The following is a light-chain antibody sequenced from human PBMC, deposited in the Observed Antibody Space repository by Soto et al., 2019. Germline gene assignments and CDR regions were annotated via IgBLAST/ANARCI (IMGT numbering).Light chain of an antibody. V-gene: IGLV1-40*01. CDR1: SSNIGAGYD. CDR2: DNS. Sequence: QSVLTQPPSVSGAPGQRVTISCTGSSSNIGAGYDVHWYQQLPGTAPKLLIYDNSNRPSGISDRFSGFKSANTAYLTISGVQPEDEADYHCSSYTTIKTVVFGGGTQLTVL. J-gene: IGLJ2*01. CDR3: SSYTTIKTVV.